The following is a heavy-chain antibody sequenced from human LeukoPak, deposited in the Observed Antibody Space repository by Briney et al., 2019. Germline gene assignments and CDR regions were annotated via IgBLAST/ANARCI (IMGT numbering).Heavy chain of an antibody. CDR3: VKTVIPGWFDP. J-gene: IGHJ5*02. V-gene: IGHV4-39*07. CDR1: GGSISSSSYY. D-gene: IGHD4-17*01. CDR2: IYYSGST. Sequence: SETLSLTCTVSGGSISSSSYYWGWIRQPPGKGLEWIGNIYYSGSTYYNPSLKSRVTISVDTSKNQFSLKLSSVTAADTAVYYCVKTVIPGWFDPWGQGTLVTVSS.